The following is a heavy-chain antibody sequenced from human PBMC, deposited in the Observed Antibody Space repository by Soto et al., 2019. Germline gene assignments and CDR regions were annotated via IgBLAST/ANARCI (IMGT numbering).Heavy chain of an antibody. V-gene: IGHV1-18*01. Sequence: ASVKVSCKASGYTFTSSAISWVRQAPGQGLEWMGWISTHNGNTHYAQKFQGRVTMTTDTSSSTAYRGLGSRRSGGPAVYLCGGALGDEFGVLGTLNFTQGGRGPLAT. CDR1: GYTFTSSA. J-gene: IGHJ2*01. D-gene: IGHD2-8*01. CDR2: ISTHNGNT. CDR3: GGALGDEFGVLGTLNFTQ.